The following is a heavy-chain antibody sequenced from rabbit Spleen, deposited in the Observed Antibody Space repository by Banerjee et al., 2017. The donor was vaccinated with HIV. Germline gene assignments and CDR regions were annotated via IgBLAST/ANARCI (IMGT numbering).Heavy chain of an antibody. CDR3: VRGASSSGYYSL. CDR1: GFDFSSYG. V-gene: IGHV1S47*01. Sequence: QEQLVESGGGLVQPGGSLKLSCKASGFDFSSYGVSWVRQAPGKGLEWIGYIDPLFGTTYYANWVNGRFTISSHNAQNTLYLQLNSLTAADTATYFCVRGASSSGYYSLWGPGPWSPS. CDR2: IDPLFGTT. J-gene: IGHJ4*01. D-gene: IGHD1-1*01.